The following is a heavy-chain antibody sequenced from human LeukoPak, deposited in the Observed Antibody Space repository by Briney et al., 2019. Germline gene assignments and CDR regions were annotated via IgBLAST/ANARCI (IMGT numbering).Heavy chain of an antibody. V-gene: IGHV1-8*01. Sequence: ASVRVSCKASGYTFTSYDINWVRQATGQGLEWMGWMNPNSGNTGYAQKFQGTVTMTRNTSISTAYMELSSRRSKETPVSYCARAAGRGYSGYDLDYWGKGALGTVS. CDR1: GYTFTSYD. D-gene: IGHD5-12*01. CDR2: MNPNSGNT. CDR3: ARAAGRGYSGYDLDY. J-gene: IGHJ4*02.